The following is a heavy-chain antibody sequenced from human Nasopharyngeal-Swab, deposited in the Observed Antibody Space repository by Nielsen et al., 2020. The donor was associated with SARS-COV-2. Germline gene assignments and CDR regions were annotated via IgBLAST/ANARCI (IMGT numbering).Heavy chain of an antibody. CDR3: ARHVSSSWYAAVAGIRAFDY. V-gene: IGHV4-39*01. D-gene: IGHD6-13*01. J-gene: IGHJ4*02. Sequence: WIRQPPGKGLEWIGSIYYSGSTYHNPSLKSRVTISVDTSKNQFSLKLSSVTAADTAVYYCARHVSSSWYAAVAGIRAFDYWGQGTLVTVSS. CDR2: IYYSGST.